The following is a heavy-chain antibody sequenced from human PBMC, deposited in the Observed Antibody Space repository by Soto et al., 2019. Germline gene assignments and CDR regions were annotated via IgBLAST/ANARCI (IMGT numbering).Heavy chain of an antibody. D-gene: IGHD2-21*02. J-gene: IGHJ4*02. Sequence: QVPLQESGPRLVRPSGTLSLTCTVSSGSISTANWWSWVRQPPGRGLEWIGEIYHSGSTNYNLSLKSRFTLSVNTSKTQFSLRLSSLTAADTAMYYCARRGGGVVLTATTPFDYWGQGTLVTVSS. CDR3: ARRGGGVVLTATTPFDY. CDR2: IYHSGST. CDR1: SGSISTANW. V-gene: IGHV4-4*02.